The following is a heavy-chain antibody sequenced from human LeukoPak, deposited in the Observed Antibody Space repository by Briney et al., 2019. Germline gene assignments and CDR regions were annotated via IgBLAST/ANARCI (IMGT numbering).Heavy chain of an antibody. CDR3: TTDNNYYYYYMDV. V-gene: IGHV3-15*01. J-gene: IGHJ6*03. CDR1: EFIFTNAC. Sequence: PGGSLRLSCAASEFIFTNACMSWVRQAPGKGLEWVGRIKSTTDGGTTDYAAPVRGRFTISRDDSKNTLYLQMNSLKTEDSAVYYCTTDNNYYYYYMDVWGKGTMVTVSS. D-gene: IGHD2/OR15-2a*01. CDR2: IKSTTDGGTT.